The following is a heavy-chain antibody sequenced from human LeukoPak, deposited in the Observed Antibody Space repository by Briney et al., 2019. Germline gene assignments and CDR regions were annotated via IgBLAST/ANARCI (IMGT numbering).Heavy chain of an antibody. CDR3: ARKRIALDY. CDR2: INHSGST. D-gene: IGHD6-13*01. V-gene: IGHV4-34*01. J-gene: IGHJ4*02. CDR1: GGSFSGYY. Sequence: SETLSLTCAVYGGSFSGYYWSWIRQPPGKGLEWIGEINHSGSTNYNPSLKSRATISVDTSKNQFSLKLSSVIAADTAVYYCARKRIALDYWGQGTLVTVSS.